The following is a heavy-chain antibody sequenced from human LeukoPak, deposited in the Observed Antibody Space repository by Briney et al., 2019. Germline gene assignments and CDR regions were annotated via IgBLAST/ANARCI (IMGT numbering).Heavy chain of an antibody. D-gene: IGHD6-19*01. Sequence: GGSLRLSCAASGFTFSSYGMHWVRQAPGKGLEWVAFIRYDGSNKYYAGSVKGRFTISRDNSKNTLYLQMNTLRAEDTAVYYCAKDYSSGWSDAFDIWGQGAMVTVSS. CDR2: IRYDGSNK. CDR1: GFTFSSYG. J-gene: IGHJ3*02. CDR3: AKDYSSGWSDAFDI. V-gene: IGHV3-30*02.